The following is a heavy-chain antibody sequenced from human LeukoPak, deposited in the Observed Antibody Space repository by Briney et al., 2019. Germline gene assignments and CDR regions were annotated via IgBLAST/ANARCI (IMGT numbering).Heavy chain of an antibody. J-gene: IGHJ4*02. CDR3: ARVGYCTNGVCYKGDY. V-gene: IGHV1-2*02. CDR2: INPNSGGT. Sequence: ASVKVSCKASGYTFTCYYMHWVRQAPGQGLEWMGWINPNSGGTNYAQKFQGRVTMTRDTSISTAYMELSRLRADDTAVYCCARVGYCTNGVCYKGDYWGQGTLVTVSS. CDR1: GYTFTCYY. D-gene: IGHD2-8*01.